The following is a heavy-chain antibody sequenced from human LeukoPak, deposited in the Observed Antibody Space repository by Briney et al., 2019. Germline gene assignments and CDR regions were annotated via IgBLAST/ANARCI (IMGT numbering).Heavy chain of an antibody. D-gene: IGHD5-12*01. CDR2: IIGGSGRT. CDR1: GFTFSRYW. Sequence: GWSLRLSCAASGFTFSRYWMSWVRQAPGKGLEWVSTIIGGSGRTYYTDSVKGRFTISRDHSENTLYLQMNSLRAEDTAVYHCAKHGRGNNSRDYFDYWGQGTLVTVSS. CDR3: AKHGRGNNSRDYFDY. V-gene: IGHV3-23*01. J-gene: IGHJ4*02.